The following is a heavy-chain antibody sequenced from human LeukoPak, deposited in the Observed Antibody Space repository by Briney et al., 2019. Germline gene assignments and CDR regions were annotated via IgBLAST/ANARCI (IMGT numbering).Heavy chain of an antibody. D-gene: IGHD1-26*01. CDR1: GYTFTSYG. V-gene: IGHV1-18*01. J-gene: IGHJ3*02. CDR3: ARSDLGYEWESDAFDI. Sequence: ASVKVSCKASGYTFTSYGISWVRQAPGQGLEWMGWISAYNGNTNYAQKLQGRVTMTTDTSTSTAYMELRSLRSDDTAVYYCARSDLGYEWESDAFDIWGQGTMVTVSS. CDR2: ISAYNGNT.